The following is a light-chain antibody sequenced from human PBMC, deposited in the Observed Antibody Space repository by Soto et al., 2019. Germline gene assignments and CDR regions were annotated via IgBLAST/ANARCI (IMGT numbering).Light chain of an antibody. Sequence: EIVMTQSPATLSVSPGERATLSCRASQSVGSGLSWYQQKPDQAPRLLIYGASTRASGIPARFSGSGPGTEFTLTISSLQSEDYAVYDCQQYNNWPPYTFGQGTKVDIK. CDR2: GAS. V-gene: IGKV3-15*01. J-gene: IGKJ2*01. CDR3: QQYNNWPPYT. CDR1: QSVGSG.